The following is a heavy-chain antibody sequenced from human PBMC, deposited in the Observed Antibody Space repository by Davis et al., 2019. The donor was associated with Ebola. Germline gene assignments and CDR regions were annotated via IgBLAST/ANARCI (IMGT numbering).Heavy chain of an antibody. CDR2: IKQDGSEK. CDR1: GFSFSGYW. J-gene: IGHJ6*02. CDR3: ARGYYYGMDV. Sequence: PGGSLRLSCVTSGFSFSGYWMSWVRQAPGKGLEWVANIKQDGSEKYYVDSVKGRFTISRDNSKNSLYLQMNSLRTEDTALYYCARGYYYGMDVWGQGTTVTVSS. V-gene: IGHV3-7*03.